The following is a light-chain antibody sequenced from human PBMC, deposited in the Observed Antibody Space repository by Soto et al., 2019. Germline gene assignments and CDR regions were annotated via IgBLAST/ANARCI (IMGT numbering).Light chain of an antibody. Sequence: QSVLTQPPSVSGAPGQRVTISCTGSSSNIGAGYDVHWYQQLPGTAPKLLIYGNSNRPSGVPDRFSGSKSGTSASLAITGLQADDEADYYCQSYDSSVTLRVIGTGTKVTVL. CDR3: QSYDSSVTLRV. J-gene: IGLJ1*01. CDR2: GNS. CDR1: SSNIGAGYD. V-gene: IGLV1-40*01.